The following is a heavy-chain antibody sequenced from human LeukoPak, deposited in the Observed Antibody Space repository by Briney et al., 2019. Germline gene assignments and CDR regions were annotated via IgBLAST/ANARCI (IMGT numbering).Heavy chain of an antibody. CDR2: ISSSGTTI. CDR3: VRGSTDWNGMDV. J-gene: IGHJ6*02. D-gene: IGHD6-19*01. CDR1: GFTFSSYE. V-gene: IGHV3-48*03. Sequence: GGSLRLSCADSGFTFSSYEMNWVRQAPGKGLGWVSYISSSGTTIYYADSVKGRFTISRDNAKNTLYLQMNTLGAEDTALYYCVRGSTDWNGMDVWGQGTTVTVSS.